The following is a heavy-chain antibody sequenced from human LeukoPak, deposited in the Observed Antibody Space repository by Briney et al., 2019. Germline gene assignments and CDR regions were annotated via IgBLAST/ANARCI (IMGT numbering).Heavy chain of an antibody. CDR1: GFTLSSYW. V-gene: IGHV3-74*01. J-gene: IGHJ4*02. D-gene: IGHD4-23*01. Sequence: GGSLRLSCAASGFTLSSYWMHWVRQVPGKGLVWVSRIKSDGSDTRYADSVKGRFSISRDNAKNTLYLQMNSLRVEDTAVYYCARGRPHGNDYWGQGTLVTVSS. CDR2: IKSDGSDT. CDR3: ARGRPHGNDY.